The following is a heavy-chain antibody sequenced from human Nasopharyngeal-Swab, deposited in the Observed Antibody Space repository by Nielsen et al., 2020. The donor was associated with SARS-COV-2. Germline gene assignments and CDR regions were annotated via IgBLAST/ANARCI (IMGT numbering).Heavy chain of an antibody. D-gene: IGHD3-22*01. Sequence: SETLSLTCTVSGGSISSYYWSWIRQPPGKGLGWIGYIYYSGSTNYNPPLKSRVTISVDTSKNQFSLKLSSVTAADTAVYYCASLNGHGSGYFEYFQHWGQGTLVTVSS. V-gene: IGHV4-59*08. CDR1: GGSISSYY. CDR3: ASLNGHGSGYFEYFQH. CDR2: IYYSGST. J-gene: IGHJ1*01.